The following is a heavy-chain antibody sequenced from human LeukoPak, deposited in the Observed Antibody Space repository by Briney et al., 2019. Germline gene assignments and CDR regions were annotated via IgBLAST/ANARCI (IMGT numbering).Heavy chain of an antibody. V-gene: IGHV3-30*03. D-gene: IGHD3-10*01. CDR2: ISYDGSNK. CDR1: GFTFSSYG. Sequence: GGSLRLSCAASGFTFSSYGLHWVRQAPGKGLEWVAVISYDGSNKYYADSVKGRFTISRDNSKNTLYLQMNSLRAEDTAVYYCATAGGSGSYYNYGMDVWGQGTTVTVSS. J-gene: IGHJ6*02. CDR3: ATAGGSGSYYNYGMDV.